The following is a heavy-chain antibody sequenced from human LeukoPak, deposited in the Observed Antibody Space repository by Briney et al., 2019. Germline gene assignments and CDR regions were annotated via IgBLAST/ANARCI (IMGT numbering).Heavy chain of an antibody. CDR1: GYTFTSYY. J-gene: IGHJ6*02. Sequence: ASVKVSCKASGYTFTSYYMHWVRQAPGQGLEWMGILNPSGGSTSYAQKFQGRVTMTRDTSTSTVYMELSSLRSEDTAVYYCARDPKAVAGNYYYYGMDVWGQGTTVTVSS. CDR2: LNPSGGST. D-gene: IGHD6-19*01. V-gene: IGHV1-46*01. CDR3: ARDPKAVAGNYYYYGMDV.